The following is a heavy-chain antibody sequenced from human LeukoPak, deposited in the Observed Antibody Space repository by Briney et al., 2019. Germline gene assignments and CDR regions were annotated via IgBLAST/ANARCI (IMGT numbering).Heavy chain of an antibody. Sequence: PGGSLRLSCAASGFTVSSSYMNWVRQAPGKGLEWVSVIYSGGSTYYADSVKGRFTISRDNSKNMLFLQMNSLRAEDTAVYYCARLPAYCSSTSCYYDYWGQGTLVTVSS. CDR1: GFTVSSSY. J-gene: IGHJ4*02. V-gene: IGHV3-53*01. CDR3: ARLPAYCSSTSCYYDY. D-gene: IGHD2-2*01. CDR2: IYSGGST.